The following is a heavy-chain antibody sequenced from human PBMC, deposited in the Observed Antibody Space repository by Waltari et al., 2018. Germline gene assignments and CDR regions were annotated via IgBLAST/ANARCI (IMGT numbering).Heavy chain of an antibody. Sequence: QLQLQESGPGLVKPSETLSLTCTVSGGSISSSSYYWGWIRQPPGKGLEWIGSIYYSGSTYSNPSLKSRVTISVDTSKNQFSLKLSSVTAADTAVYYCARGAARSAFDIWGQGTMVTVSS. CDR1: GGSISSSSYY. V-gene: IGHV4-39*07. CDR3: ARGAARSAFDI. CDR2: IYYSGST. D-gene: IGHD6-6*01. J-gene: IGHJ3*02.